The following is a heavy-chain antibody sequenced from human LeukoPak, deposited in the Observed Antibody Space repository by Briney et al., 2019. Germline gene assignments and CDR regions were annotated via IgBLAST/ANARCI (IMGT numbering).Heavy chain of an antibody. CDR2: IYYSGST. Sequence: SETLSLTCTVSGGSISSYYWSWIRQPPGKGLEWIGYIYYSGSTNYNPSLKSRVTISVDTSKNQFSLKLSSVTAADTAVYYCARGRDYYDSSGYYYVNAFDIWGQGTMVTVSS. CDR1: GGSISSYY. J-gene: IGHJ3*02. CDR3: ARGRDYYDSSGYYYVNAFDI. V-gene: IGHV4-59*01. D-gene: IGHD3-22*01.